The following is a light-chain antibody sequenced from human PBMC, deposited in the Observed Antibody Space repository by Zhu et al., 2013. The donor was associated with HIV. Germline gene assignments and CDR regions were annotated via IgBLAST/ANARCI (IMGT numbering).Light chain of an antibody. J-gene: IGLJ2*01. CDR3: QSYDISNVV. Sequence: NFMLTQPHSVSGSPGKTVTISCTRSSGSIASNCVQWYQPRPGSSPTIVIYEDNQRPSGFPDRFSGSIDSSSNSASLTISGLSTEDEADYYCQSYDISNVVFGGGTKLTVL. CDR1: SGSIASNC. CDR2: EDN. V-gene: IGLV6-57*01.